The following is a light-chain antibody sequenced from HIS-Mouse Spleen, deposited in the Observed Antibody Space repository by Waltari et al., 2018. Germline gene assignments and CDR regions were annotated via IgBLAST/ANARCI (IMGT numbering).Light chain of an antibody. V-gene: IGLV3-10*01. J-gene: IGLJ2*01. CDR3: YSTDSSGNHRV. CDR1: ALPKKY. CDR2: EDS. Sequence: SYDLTQPPSVSVSPGQTARITGRGDALPKKYAYWYQQKSGQAPVLVIYEDSKRPSGIPERCSGSSSGTMATLTISGAQVEDEADYYCYSTDSSGNHRVFGGGTKLTVL.